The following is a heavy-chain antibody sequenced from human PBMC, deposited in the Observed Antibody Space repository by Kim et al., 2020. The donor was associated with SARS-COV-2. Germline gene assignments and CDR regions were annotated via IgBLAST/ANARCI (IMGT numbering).Heavy chain of an antibody. CDR2: IYPGDSDT. J-gene: IGHJ4*02. V-gene: IGHV5-51*07. D-gene: IGHD5-12*01. Sequence: GESLKISCKGSGYSFTSYWIGWVHQMPGKGLEWMGIIYPGDSDTRYSPSFQGQVTISADKSISTAYLQWSSLKASDTAMYYCARRGYSGYDPTAYDYWGQGTLVTVSS. CDR1: GYSFTSYW. CDR3: ARRGYSGYDPTAYDY.